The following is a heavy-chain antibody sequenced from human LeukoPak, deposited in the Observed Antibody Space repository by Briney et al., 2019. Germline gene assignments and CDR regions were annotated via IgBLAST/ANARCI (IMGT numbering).Heavy chain of an antibody. J-gene: IGHJ4*02. CDR2: IYYSGST. CDR3: ARVPPVLLWFGELLHSSGYFDY. Sequence: SETLSLTCTASGGSISSYYWSWIRQPPGKGLEWIGYIYYSGSTNYNPSLKSRVTISVDTSKNQFSLKLSSVTAADTAVYYCARVPPVLLWFGELLHSSGYFDYWGQGTLVTVSS. V-gene: IGHV4-59*08. D-gene: IGHD3-10*01. CDR1: GGSISSYY.